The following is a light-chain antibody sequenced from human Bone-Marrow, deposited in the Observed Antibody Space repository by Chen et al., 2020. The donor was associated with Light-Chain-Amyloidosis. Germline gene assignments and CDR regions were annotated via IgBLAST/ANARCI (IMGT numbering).Light chain of an antibody. CDR1: SSNIGSNA. CDR2: SDI. CDR3: ATWDDSLNSPV. V-gene: IGLV1-44*01. Sequence: QSVLTQPPSASGTPGQRVTISCSGSSSNIGSNAISWYQHLPGTAPKLLIYSDIQRPSGVPDRFSGSKSGTSASLAISGLQSEDEANYYCATWDDSLNSPVFGGGTKLTVL. J-gene: IGLJ3*02.